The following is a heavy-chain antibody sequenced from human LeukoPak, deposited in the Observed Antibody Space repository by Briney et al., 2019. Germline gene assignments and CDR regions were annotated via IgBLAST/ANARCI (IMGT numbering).Heavy chain of an antibody. CDR2: IYYSGRT. J-gene: IGHJ4*02. D-gene: IGHD3-22*01. CDR3: ARDPSGYSSRFDY. CDR1: GGSISSSSYY. V-gene: IGHV4-39*07. Sequence: SETLSLTCTVSGGSISSSSYYWGWIRQPPGKGLEWIGSIYYSGRTFYNPSLKSRVTISLDTSKKQFSLKLSSVTAAVTAVYYCARDPSGYSSRFDYWGQGTLVTVSS.